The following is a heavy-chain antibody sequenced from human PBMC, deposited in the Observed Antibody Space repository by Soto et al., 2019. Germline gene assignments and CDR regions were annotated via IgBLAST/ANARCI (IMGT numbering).Heavy chain of an antibody. CDR3: ARVRASVDTAMVEVWFDP. D-gene: IGHD5-18*01. Sequence: QLQLQESGSGLVKPSQTLSLTCAVSGGSISSGGYSWSWIRQPPGKGLEWIGYIYHSGSTYYNPSLKSRVTISVDRSKNQFSLKLSSVTAADTAVYYCARVRASVDTAMVEVWFDPWGQGTLVTVSS. CDR2: IYHSGST. CDR1: GGSISSGGYS. V-gene: IGHV4-30-2*01. J-gene: IGHJ5*02.